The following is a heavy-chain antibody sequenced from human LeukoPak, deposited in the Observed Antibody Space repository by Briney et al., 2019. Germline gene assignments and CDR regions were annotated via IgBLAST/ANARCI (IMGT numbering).Heavy chain of an antibody. V-gene: IGHV1-8*01. CDR2: MSPKSGNT. D-gene: IGHD3-16*01. CDR3: ARGVGGLGNMDV. CDR1: GYTFISFD. J-gene: IGHJ6*03. Sequence: ASVRVSCKASGYTFISFDIDWVRQATGQGLEGMGWMSPKSGNTDYAQKFQGRVTMTINTSINTAYLELSSLRSDDTAVYFCARGVGGLGNMDVWGEGTTVIVSS.